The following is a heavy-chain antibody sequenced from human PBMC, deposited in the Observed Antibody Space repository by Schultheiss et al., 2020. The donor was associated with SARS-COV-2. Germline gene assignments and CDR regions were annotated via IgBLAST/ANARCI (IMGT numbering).Heavy chain of an antibody. Sequence: GGSLRLSCAASGFTFSDYGMHWVRQAPGKGLEWVAGTWYDGSNKYYADSVKGRFTISRDNSKNTLYLQMNSLRAEDTAVYYCARDLESITIFGVVIIPEYYFDYWGQGTLVTVSS. D-gene: IGHD3-3*01. J-gene: IGHJ4*02. V-gene: IGHV3-33*08. CDR1: GFTFSDYG. CDR3: ARDLESITIFGVVIIPEYYFDY. CDR2: TWYDGSNK.